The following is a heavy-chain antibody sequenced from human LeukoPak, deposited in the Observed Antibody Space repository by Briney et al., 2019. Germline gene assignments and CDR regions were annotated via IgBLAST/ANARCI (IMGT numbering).Heavy chain of an antibody. D-gene: IGHD3-22*01. CDR2: IIPIFGTA. CDR3: ARDPIYYDSSGYYSVYFDY. J-gene: IGHJ4*02. CDR1: RGTFTSYA. V-gene: IGHV1-69*05. Sequence: SVRVSCKASRGTFTSYAISSVRQAPGQGLEWRGGIIPIFGTANSTQQFQGRVTITTDESTSTAYTEQSSLRSEDTAVYYCARDPIYYDSSGYYSVYFDYWGQGTLVTVSS.